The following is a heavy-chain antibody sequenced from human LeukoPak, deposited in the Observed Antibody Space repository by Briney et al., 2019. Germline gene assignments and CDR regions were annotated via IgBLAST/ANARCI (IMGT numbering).Heavy chain of an antibody. J-gene: IGHJ4*02. Sequence: GGSLRLSCAASGFTFSSHSMSWVRQPPGEGLEWVAAISPSGDSTTYRDSVKGQFTISRDNSRNRLYLQMNTLTVEDTAIYYSARRPLTGGVTDFLDFWGQGALVTVSS. CDR3: ARRPLTGGVTDFLDF. CDR2: ISPSGDST. V-gene: IGHV3-23*01. CDR1: GFTFSSHS. D-gene: IGHD2-21*02.